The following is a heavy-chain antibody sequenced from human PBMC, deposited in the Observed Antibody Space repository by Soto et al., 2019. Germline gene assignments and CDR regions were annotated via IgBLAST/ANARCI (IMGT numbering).Heavy chain of an antibody. Sequence: QVQLVQSGAEVKKPGSSVKVSCKASGGTFSSYAISWVRQAPGQGLEWMGGIIPIFGTANYAQKFQGRVTITADKSTSKDYMELSSLRSEDTAVYYLSRTHYYDSSVTWYFDLWGRGTLVTGSS. J-gene: IGHJ2*01. V-gene: IGHV1-69*06. CDR3: SRTHYYDSSVTWYFDL. D-gene: IGHD3-22*01. CDR2: IIPIFGTA. CDR1: GGTFSSYA.